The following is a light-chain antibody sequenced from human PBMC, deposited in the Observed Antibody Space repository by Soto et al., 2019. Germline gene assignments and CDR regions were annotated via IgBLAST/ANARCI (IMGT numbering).Light chain of an antibody. CDR3: MQGSQLPRT. CDR2: KVS. J-gene: IGKJ1*01. V-gene: IGKV2-30*01. Sequence: EVVMTQSTLSLPVTLGQPASISCRSSQSLVNSDGNTYLNWFHQRPGQSQRRLIYKVSNLDSGVPDRFSGRGSGTDFTLRISRVEDEDVGVYYCMQGSQLPRTFCHGTRVQIK. CDR1: QSLVNSDGNTY.